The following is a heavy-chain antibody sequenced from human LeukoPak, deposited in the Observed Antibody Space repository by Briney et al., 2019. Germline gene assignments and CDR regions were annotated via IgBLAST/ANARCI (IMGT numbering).Heavy chain of an antibody. CDR2: IYGGGST. J-gene: IGHJ4*02. Sequence: GGSLRLSCAASGFTFSSYAMSWVRQAAGKGLEWVSLIYGGGSTYYADSVKGRFTISRDNSKNTLYLQMNSLRAEDTAVYYCARRGDGGRTFDYWGQGTLVTVSS. CDR1: GFTFSSYA. D-gene: IGHD4-23*01. V-gene: IGHV3-53*01. CDR3: ARRGDGGRTFDY.